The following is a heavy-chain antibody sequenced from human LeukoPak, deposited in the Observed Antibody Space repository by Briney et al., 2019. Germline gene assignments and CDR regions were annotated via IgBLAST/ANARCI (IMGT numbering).Heavy chain of an antibody. CDR3: ATGYDFWSGYYPLY. D-gene: IGHD3-3*01. J-gene: IGHJ4*02. CDR2: ISAYNGNT. V-gene: IGHV1-18*01. CDR1: GYTFTSYG. Sequence: ASVKVSCKASGYTFTSYGISWVRQAPGQGLEWMGWISAYNGNTNYAQKLQGRVTMTTDTSTSTAYMELRSLRSDDTAVYYCATGYDFWSGYYPLYWGQGTLVTVSS.